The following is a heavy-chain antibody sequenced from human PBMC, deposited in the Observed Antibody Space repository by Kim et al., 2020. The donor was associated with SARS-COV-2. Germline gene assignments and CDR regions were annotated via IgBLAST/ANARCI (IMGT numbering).Heavy chain of an antibody. CDR2: INPSGGST. Sequence: ASVKVSCKASGYTFTSYYMHWVRQAPGQGLEWMGIINPSGGSTSYAQKFQGRVTMTRDTSTSTVYMELSSLRSEDTAVYYCATYYYGSGSQIEGEYYYYGMDVWGQGTTVTVSS. V-gene: IGHV1-46*01. CDR3: ATYYYGSGSQIEGEYYYYGMDV. J-gene: IGHJ6*02. D-gene: IGHD3-10*01. CDR1: GYTFTSYY.